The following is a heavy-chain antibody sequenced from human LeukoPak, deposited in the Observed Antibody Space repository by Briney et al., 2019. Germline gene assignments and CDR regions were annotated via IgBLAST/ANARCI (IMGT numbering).Heavy chain of an antibody. J-gene: IGHJ4*02. CDR1: GFTFSSYA. CDR3: AKDTPRGIAAAGTKVLRFDY. D-gene: IGHD6-13*01. CDR2: ISGSGGST. Sequence: GGSLRLSCAASGFTFSSYAMSWVRQAPGKGLEWVSAISGSGGSTYYADSVKGRFTITRDTSKNTLYLQMNSLRAEDTAVYYCAKDTPRGIAAAGTKVLRFDYWGQGTLVTVSS. V-gene: IGHV3-23*01.